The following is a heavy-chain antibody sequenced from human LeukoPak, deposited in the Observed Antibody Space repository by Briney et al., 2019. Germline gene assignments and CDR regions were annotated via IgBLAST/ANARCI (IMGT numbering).Heavy chain of an antibody. V-gene: IGHV3-23*01. D-gene: IGHD4-17*01. CDR3: AKDTRTTVTKYDGFLDL. CDR1: GFTFSSYA. Sequence: PGGSLRLSCAASGFTFSSYAMSWVRQAAGKGLEWVSAISGSGGSTYYADSVKGRFTISRDNSKNTLYLQMNSLRAEDTALYYCAKDTRTTVTKYDGFLDLWGRGTLVTVSS. CDR2: ISGSGGST. J-gene: IGHJ2*01.